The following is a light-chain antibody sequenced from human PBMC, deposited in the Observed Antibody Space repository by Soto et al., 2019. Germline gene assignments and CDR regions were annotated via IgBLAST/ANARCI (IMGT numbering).Light chain of an antibody. CDR3: LSFDSSLSVV. CDR2: GNT. V-gene: IGLV1-40*01. CDR1: SSTIGAGYD. Sequence: QSVLTQPPSVSGAPGQRVTISCTGSSSTIGAGYDVHWYQQLPGRAPKLLIYGNTNRPSGVPDRLAGSKSGTSASLAITGLKVEDEAHYYCLSFDSSLSVVFGGGTTVTVL. J-gene: IGLJ2*01.